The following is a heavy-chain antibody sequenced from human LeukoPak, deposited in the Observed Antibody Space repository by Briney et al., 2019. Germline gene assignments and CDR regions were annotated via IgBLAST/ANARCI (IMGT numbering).Heavy chain of an antibody. V-gene: IGHV4-38-2*01. D-gene: IGHD3-10*01. J-gene: IGHJ4*02. CDR1: GYPISSGYY. Sequence: SETLSLTCAVSGYPISSGYYWGWIRQPPGKGLEWIGSIYHSGSTFYNPSVKSRVTISLDASKTQFSLKLSSVTAADRAVYYCARRMEHYGNYYFDYWGQETLVTVSP. CDR2: IYHSGST. CDR3: ARRMEHYGNYYFDY.